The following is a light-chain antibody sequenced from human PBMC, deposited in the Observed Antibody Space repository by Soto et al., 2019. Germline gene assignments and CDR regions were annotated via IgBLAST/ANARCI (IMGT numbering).Light chain of an antibody. CDR2: GNT. CDR3: QSYDNLGVL. Sequence: QSVLTQPPSVSGAPGQRVTISCTGSSSNIGAGYDIHWYQHLPGTAPKLLISGNTNRPSGVPDRFSGSKSGTSASLAITGLQAEDEADYYCQSYDNLGVLFGGVTKLTVL. V-gene: IGLV1-40*01. J-gene: IGLJ2*01. CDR1: SSNIGAGYD.